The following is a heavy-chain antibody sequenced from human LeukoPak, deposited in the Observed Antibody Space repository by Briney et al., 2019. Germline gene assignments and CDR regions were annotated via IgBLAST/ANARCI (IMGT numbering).Heavy chain of an antibody. D-gene: IGHD6-19*01. CDR1: GFTFSSYW. CDR3: ARGPRAVAGTGGGY. V-gene: IGHV3-7*01. J-gene: IGHJ4*02. Sequence: GGCLRLSCAASGFTFSSYWMSWVRQAPGKGLECVANIKQDGSEKYYVDSVKGRFTISRGNAKNSLYLQMNSLRAEDTAVYYCARGPRAVAGTGGGYWGQGTLVTVSS. CDR2: IKQDGSEK.